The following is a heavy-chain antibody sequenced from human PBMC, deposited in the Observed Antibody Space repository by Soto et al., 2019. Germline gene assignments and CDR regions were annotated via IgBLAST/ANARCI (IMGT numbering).Heavy chain of an antibody. Sequence: SQTLSLTCALSGDSVSSNSAAWNWIRQSPSRGLEWLGRTYYRSKWYNDYAVSVKSRITINPDTSRNQFSLQLNSVTPEDTAVYYCARDRYSSSIYYYYGMDVWGQGTTVTVSS. J-gene: IGHJ6*02. D-gene: IGHD6-13*01. CDR2: TYYRSKWYN. CDR1: GDSVSSNSAA. CDR3: ARDRYSSSIYYYYGMDV. V-gene: IGHV6-1*01.